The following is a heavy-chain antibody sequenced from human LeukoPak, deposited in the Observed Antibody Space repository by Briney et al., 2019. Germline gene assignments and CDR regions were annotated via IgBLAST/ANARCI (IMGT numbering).Heavy chain of an antibody. Sequence: SETLSLTCAVYVGSFSGYYWSWIRQPPGKGLEWIGEINHSGSTNYNPSLKSRVTISIDTSKNHFSLRLNSVTAADTAVYYCAWGRQLNFFDLWGQGTLVTVSS. CDR1: VGSFSGYY. V-gene: IGHV4-34*01. D-gene: IGHD2-2*01. CDR3: AWGRQLNFFDL. J-gene: IGHJ4*02. CDR2: INHSGST.